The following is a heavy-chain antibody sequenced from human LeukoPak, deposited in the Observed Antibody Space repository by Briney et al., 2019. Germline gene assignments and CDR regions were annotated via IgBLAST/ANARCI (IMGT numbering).Heavy chain of an antibody. CDR3: ARVVYCGGDCPLDY. D-gene: IGHD2-21*02. CDR1: GYTFTSYD. CDR2: MNPNSGNT. V-gene: IGHV1-8*01. Sequence: ASVKVSCKASGYTFTSYDINWVRQATGQGLEWMGWMNPNSGNTGYAQKFQGRVTMTRNTSISTAYMELSSLRSEDTAVYYCARVVYCGGDCPLDYWGQETLVTVSS. J-gene: IGHJ4*02.